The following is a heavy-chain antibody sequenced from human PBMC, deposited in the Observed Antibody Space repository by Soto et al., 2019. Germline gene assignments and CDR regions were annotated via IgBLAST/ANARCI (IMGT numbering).Heavy chain of an antibody. D-gene: IGHD2-2*01. V-gene: IGHV4-59*12. CDR3: AREKVVPAAMRRSVWFDP. J-gene: IGHJ5*02. CDR2: IYYSGST. Sequence: SETLSLTCTVSGGSISSYYWSWIRQPPGKGLEWIGYIYYSGSTNYNPSLKSRVTISVDTSKNQFSLKLSSVTAADTAVYYCAREKVVPAAMRRSVWFDPWGQGTLVTVSS. CDR1: GGSISSYY.